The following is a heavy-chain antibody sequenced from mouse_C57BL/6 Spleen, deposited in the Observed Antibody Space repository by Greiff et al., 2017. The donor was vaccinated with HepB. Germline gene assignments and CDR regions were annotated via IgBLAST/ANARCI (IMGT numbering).Heavy chain of an antibody. Sequence: VKLQESGAELARPGASVKLSCKASGYTFTSYGISWVKQRTGQGLEWIGEIYPRSGNTYYNEKFKGKATLTADKSSGTAYMELRSLTSEASAVYFCAKSPPYYGSKGDYWGQGTTLTVSS. V-gene: IGHV1-81*01. CDR1: GYTFTSYG. J-gene: IGHJ2*01. D-gene: IGHD1-1*01. CDR3: AKSPPYYGSKGDY. CDR2: IYPRSGNT.